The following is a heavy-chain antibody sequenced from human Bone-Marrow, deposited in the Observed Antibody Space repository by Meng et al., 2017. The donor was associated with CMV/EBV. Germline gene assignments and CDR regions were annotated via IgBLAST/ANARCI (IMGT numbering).Heavy chain of an antibody. V-gene: IGHV3-21*01. Sequence: GGSLRLSCAASGFTFSSYSMNWVRQAPGKGLEWVSSISSSSSYIYYADSVKGRFTISRDNSKNTLYLQMNSLRAEDTAVYYCARDLSGISDWFDPWGQGTLVTVSS. D-gene: IGHD6-13*01. J-gene: IGHJ5*02. CDR1: GFTFSSYS. CDR3: ARDLSGISDWFDP. CDR2: ISSSSSYI.